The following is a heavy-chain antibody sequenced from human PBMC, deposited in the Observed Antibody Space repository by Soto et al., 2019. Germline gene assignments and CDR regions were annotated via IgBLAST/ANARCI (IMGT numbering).Heavy chain of an antibody. D-gene: IGHD2-2*01. J-gene: IGHJ5*02. V-gene: IGHV1-24*01. Sequence: ASVKVSCKVSGYTLTELSMHWVRQAPGKGLEWMGGFDPEDGETIYAQKFQGRVTMTEDTSTDTAYMELSSLRSEDTAVYYCATDREYCSSTSCSRWFDPWGQGTLVTVSS. CDR1: GYTLTELS. CDR2: FDPEDGET. CDR3: ATDREYCSSTSCSRWFDP.